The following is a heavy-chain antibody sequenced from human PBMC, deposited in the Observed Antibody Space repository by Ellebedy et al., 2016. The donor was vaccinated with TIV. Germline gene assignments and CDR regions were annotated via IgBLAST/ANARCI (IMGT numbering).Heavy chain of an antibody. CDR2: INPDSGGT. V-gene: IGHV1-2*02. CDR3: ARVRRGSSGMDV. D-gene: IGHD3-22*01. Sequence: ASVKVSCKTSGYIFTAYYIHWVRQAPGQGLEWMGWINPDSGGTNFPQKFQGRVTMTRDTSVNTAYMELSGLESGDTATYYCARVRRGSSGMDVWGQGTTVTVS. J-gene: IGHJ6*02. CDR1: GYIFTAYY.